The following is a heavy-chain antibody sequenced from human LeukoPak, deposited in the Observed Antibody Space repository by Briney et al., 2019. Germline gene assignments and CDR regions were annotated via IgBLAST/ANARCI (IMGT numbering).Heavy chain of an antibody. J-gene: IGHJ4*02. CDR2: IKQDGSEK. Sequence: GGSLRLSCAASGFTFSSYWMSWVRQAPGKGLEWVANIKQDGSEKYYVDSVKGRFTISRDNAKTSMYLQMCSLKAEDTAVYYCSRDGQQLGFWGQGTLVTVSS. CDR1: GFTFSSYW. D-gene: IGHD6-13*01. V-gene: IGHV3-7*04. CDR3: SRDGQQLGF.